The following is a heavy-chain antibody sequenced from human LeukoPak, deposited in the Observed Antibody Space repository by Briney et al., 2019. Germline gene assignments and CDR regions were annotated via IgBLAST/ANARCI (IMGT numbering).Heavy chain of an antibody. CDR1: GGSISSSSYY. V-gene: IGHV4-39*01. CDR2: IYYSGST. D-gene: IGHD3-10*01. Sequence: SETLSLTCTVSGGSISSSSYYWGWIRQPPGKGLEWIGSIYYSGSTYYNPSLKSRVTISVDTSKNQFSLKLSSVTAADTAVYYCARTGSSELWFVAAGAFDIWGQGTMVTVPS. J-gene: IGHJ3*02. CDR3: ARTGSSELWFVAAGAFDI.